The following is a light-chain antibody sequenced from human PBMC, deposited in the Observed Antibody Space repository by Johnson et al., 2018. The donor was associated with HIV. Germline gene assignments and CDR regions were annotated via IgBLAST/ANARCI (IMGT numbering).Light chain of an antibody. J-gene: IGLJ1*01. Sequence: QSVLTQPPSVSAAPGQKVTISCSGSSSNIGNNYVSWYQQLPGTAPKLLIYDNNKRPSGIPDRFSGSKSCTSATLGITGLQTGDEADYYCGTWDSSLSVVVGTGTKVTVL. CDR3: GTWDSSLSVV. V-gene: IGLV1-51*01. CDR2: DNN. CDR1: SSNIGNNY.